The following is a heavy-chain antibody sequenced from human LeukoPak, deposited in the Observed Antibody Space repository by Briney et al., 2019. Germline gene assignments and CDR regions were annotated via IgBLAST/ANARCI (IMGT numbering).Heavy chain of an antibody. J-gene: IGHJ4*02. CDR3: ARVSAAAPYYFDY. CDR2: IYYSGST. CDR1: GGSLSSYY. Sequence: SETLSLTCTGSGGSLSSYYWSWLRQPPGKGLEWIGYIYYSGSTNYNPSLKSRVTISVDTSKNQFSLKLSSVSAADTAVYYCARVSAAAPYYFDYWGQGTLVTVSS. V-gene: IGHV4-59*01. D-gene: IGHD6-13*01.